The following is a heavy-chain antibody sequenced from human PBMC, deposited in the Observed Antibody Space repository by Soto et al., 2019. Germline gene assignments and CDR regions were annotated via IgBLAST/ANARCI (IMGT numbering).Heavy chain of an antibody. Sequence: XGSLILFCAAAAFTFSSYAMHWVRPAPGKGLDWVAVISYDGSNKYYADSVKGRFTSSRDNSKNTLYLQMNSLRAEDTAVYYCARDTSVYGMDVWGQGATVTVSS. CDR1: AFTFSSYA. CDR3: ARDTSVYGMDV. V-gene: IGHV3-30-3*01. J-gene: IGHJ6*01. CDR2: ISYDGSNK. D-gene: IGHD3-10*01.